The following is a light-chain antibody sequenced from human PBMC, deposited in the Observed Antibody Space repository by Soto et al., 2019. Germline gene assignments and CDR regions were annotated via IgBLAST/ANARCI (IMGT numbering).Light chain of an antibody. V-gene: IGKV3-15*01. CDR3: QQYNTWPT. CDR1: QSINND. J-gene: IGKJ1*01. Sequence: EIVMTQSPATLSVSPGERATLSCRASQSINNDLGWYQQKPGQPPRLLIGGASTRATGIPARFSGSGSGTEFTLTISRVHSEYFAVYFCQQYNTWPTFGQGTKVDI. CDR2: GAS.